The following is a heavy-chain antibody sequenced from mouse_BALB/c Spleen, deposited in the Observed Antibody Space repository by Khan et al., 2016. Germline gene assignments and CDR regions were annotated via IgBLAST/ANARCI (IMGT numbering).Heavy chain of an antibody. CDR3: ATSIYYNYACMVD. CDR1: GYSITSGYY. CDR2: ISYDGRN. D-gene: IGHD2-4*01. J-gene: IGHJ3*01. V-gene: IGHV3-6*02. Sequence: EVQLQESGPGLVKPSQSLSLTCSVSGYSITSGYYWNWIRQFPGNKLEWMGYISYDGRNNYNPSIKNRIPITRDTPKNQFFLKLNSVTTEDAATFYGATSIYYNYACMVDWGQGTLVTVSA.